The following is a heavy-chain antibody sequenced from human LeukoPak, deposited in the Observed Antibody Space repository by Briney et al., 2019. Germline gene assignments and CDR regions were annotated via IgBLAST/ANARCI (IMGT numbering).Heavy chain of an antibody. D-gene: IGHD2-2*01. CDR1: GFTFSSYA. CDR3: AKDAAVVPADLYNWFDP. CDR2: ISGSGGST. J-gene: IGHJ5*02. Sequence: PGGSLRLSCAASGFTFSSYAMSWVRQAPGKGLEWVSAISGSGGSTYYADSVKGRFTISRDNSKNTLYLQMNSLRAEDTAVYYCAKDAAVVPADLYNWFDPWGQGTLVTVSS. V-gene: IGHV3-23*01.